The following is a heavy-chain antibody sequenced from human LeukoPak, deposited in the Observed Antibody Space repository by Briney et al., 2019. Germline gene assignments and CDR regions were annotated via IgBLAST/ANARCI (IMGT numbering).Heavy chain of an antibody. D-gene: IGHD4-17*01. Sequence: GGSLRLSCAASGFTFSSYVMSWVRQAPGKGLEWVSAISGSGGSTYYADSVKGRFTISRDNSKNTLYLQMNSLRAEDTAVYYCAAVTTQDWFDPWGQGTLVTVSS. J-gene: IGHJ5*02. CDR2: ISGSGGST. V-gene: IGHV3-23*01. CDR3: AAVTTQDWFDP. CDR1: GFTFSSYV.